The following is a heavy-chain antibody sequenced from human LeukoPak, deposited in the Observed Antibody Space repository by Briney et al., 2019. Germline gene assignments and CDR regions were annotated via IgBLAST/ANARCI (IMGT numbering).Heavy chain of an antibody. CDR2: ISGSGGST. Sequence: GGSLRLSCAASGFTFSSYAMSWVRQAPGKGLEWVSAISGSGGSTYYADSVKGRFTISRDNSKNTLYLQTNSLRAEDTAVYYCAKYGSGSYYYFDYWGQGTLVTVSS. CDR3: AKYGSGSYYYFDY. D-gene: IGHD3-10*01. J-gene: IGHJ4*02. CDR1: GFTFSSYA. V-gene: IGHV3-23*01.